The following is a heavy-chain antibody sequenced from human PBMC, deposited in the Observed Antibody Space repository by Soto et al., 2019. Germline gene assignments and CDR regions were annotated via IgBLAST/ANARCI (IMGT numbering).Heavy chain of an antibody. CDR2: INPSGGST. CDR1: GYTFTSYY. Sequence: QVQLVQSGAEVKKPGASVKVSCKASGYTFTSYYIHWVRQAPGQGLEWMGIINPSGGSTSYAQKFQGRVTMTRDTSTSTVYMELSSLRSEDTAVYYCARAGVVAATNDAFDIWGQGTMVTVSS. V-gene: IGHV1-46*01. CDR3: ARAGVVAATNDAFDI. D-gene: IGHD2-15*01. J-gene: IGHJ3*02.